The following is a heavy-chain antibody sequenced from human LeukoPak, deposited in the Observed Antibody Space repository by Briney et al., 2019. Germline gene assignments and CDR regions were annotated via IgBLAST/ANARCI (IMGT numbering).Heavy chain of an antibody. V-gene: IGHV1-69*01. CDR2: IIPIFGTA. D-gene: IGHD3-3*01. CDR1: GGTFSSYA. CDR3: ARVLRFLEWPYFDY. J-gene: IGHJ4*02. Sequence: SVKVSCKASGGTFSSYAISWVRQAPGQGLEWMGGIIPIFGTANYAQKFQGRVTITADESTSTAYMELSRLRSDDTAVYYCARVLRFLEWPYFDYWGQGTLVTVSS.